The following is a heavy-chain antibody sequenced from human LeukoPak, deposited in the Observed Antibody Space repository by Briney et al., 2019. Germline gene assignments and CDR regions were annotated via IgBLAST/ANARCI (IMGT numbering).Heavy chain of an antibody. D-gene: IGHD3-22*01. V-gene: IGHV3-7*03. J-gene: IGHJ4*02. CDR1: GFTFSSYW. CDR3: AKDLTITMIVVVITAIDY. Sequence: PGGSLRLSCAASGFTFSSYWMSWVRQAPGKGLEWVANIKPDGSAKYYVDSVKGRFTISRDNSKNTLYLQMNSLRAEDTAVYYCAKDLTITMIVVVITAIDYWGQGTLVTVSS. CDR2: IKPDGSAK.